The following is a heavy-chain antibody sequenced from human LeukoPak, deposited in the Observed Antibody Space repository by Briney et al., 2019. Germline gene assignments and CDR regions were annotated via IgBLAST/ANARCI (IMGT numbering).Heavy chain of an antibody. CDR1: GFTFSRYW. V-gene: IGHV3-74*01. D-gene: IGHD4/OR15-4a*01. Sequence: PGGSLRLSCAASGFTFSRYWMHWVRQAPGEGLVWVSRIDPDDSGSSYADSVKGRFTISRDNAKNTLWLQMYSLRADDTAVYYCAGVRAGANRAFDVWGQGTVVAVSS. CDR2: IDPDDSGS. CDR3: AGVRAGANRAFDV. J-gene: IGHJ3*01.